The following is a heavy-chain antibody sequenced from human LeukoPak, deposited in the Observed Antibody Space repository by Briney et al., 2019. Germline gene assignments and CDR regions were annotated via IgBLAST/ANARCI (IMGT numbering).Heavy chain of an antibody. CDR1: GGSISSYS. CDR3: AGPYDFWSGPHY. J-gene: IGHJ4*02. V-gene: IGHV4-59*01. D-gene: IGHD3-3*01. CDR2: IYYSGST. Sequence: SETLSLTCTVSGGSISSYSWSWIRQPPGKGLEWIGYIYYSGSTNYNPSLKSRVTISVDTSKNQFSLKLSSVTAADTAVYYCAGPYDFWSGPHYWGQGTLVTVSS.